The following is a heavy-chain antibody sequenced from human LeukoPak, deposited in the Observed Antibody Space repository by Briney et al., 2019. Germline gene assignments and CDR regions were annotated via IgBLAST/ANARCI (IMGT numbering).Heavy chain of an antibody. D-gene: IGHD1-1*01. V-gene: IGHV1-18*01. Sequence: GSVKVSCKASGYTFTSYGISWVRQAPGQGLEWMGWISAHNGNTNYEQKIQGRGTMTTDTSTSTAYMELRSLRSDDTAVYYCARGGTYNWNDVGDYWGQGTLVTVSS. CDR1: GYTFTSYG. CDR2: ISAHNGNT. J-gene: IGHJ4*02. CDR3: ARGGTYNWNDVGDY.